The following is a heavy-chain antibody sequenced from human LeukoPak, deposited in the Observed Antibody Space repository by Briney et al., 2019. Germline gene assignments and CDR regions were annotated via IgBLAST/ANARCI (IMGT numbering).Heavy chain of an antibody. CDR2: INHSGST. D-gene: IGHD3-10*01. J-gene: IGHJ6*03. CDR3: ARRPNYSGSYYNVKHYYYYMDV. CDR1: GGSFSGYY. Sequence: PSETLSLTCAVYGGSFSGYYWSWIRQPPGKGLEWIGEINHSGSTNYNPSLKSRVTISVDTSKNQFSLKLSSVTAADTAVYYCARRPNYSGSYYNVKHYYYYMDVWGKGTTVTVSS. V-gene: IGHV4-34*01.